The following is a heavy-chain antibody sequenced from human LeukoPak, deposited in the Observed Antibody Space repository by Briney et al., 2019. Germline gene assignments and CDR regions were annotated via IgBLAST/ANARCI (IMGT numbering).Heavy chain of an antibody. Sequence: PSETLSLTCTVSGGSISSYYWGWIRQPPGKGLEWIGSIYYSGSTYYNPSLKSRVTISVDTSKNQFSLKLSSVTAADTAVYYCARGAVSGGSYYGVYYYYYMDVWGKGTTVTVSS. CDR3: ARGAVSGGSYYGVYYYYYMDV. CDR1: GGSISSYY. CDR2: IYYSGST. D-gene: IGHD1-26*01. J-gene: IGHJ6*03. V-gene: IGHV4-39*07.